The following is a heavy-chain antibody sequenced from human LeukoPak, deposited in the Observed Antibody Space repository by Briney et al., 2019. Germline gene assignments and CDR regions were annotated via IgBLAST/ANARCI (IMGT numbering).Heavy chain of an antibody. D-gene: IGHD7-27*01. CDR3: AREPGP. Sequence: GGSLRLSCAASGFTFSSYSMNWVRQAPGKGLEWVSSIISSSSCIYYADSVKGRFTISRDNAKNSLYLQMNSLRAEDTAVYYCAREPGPWGQGTLVTVSS. CDR1: GFTFSSYS. V-gene: IGHV3-21*06. J-gene: IGHJ5*02. CDR2: IISSSSCI.